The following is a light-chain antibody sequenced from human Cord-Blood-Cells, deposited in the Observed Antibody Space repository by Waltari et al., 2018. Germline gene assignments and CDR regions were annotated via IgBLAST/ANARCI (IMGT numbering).Light chain of an antibody. Sequence: DIQMTQSPSSVSAPVGDRVTITCRASQSISSYLNWYQQKPGKAPKLLIYAASSLQSGVPSRFSGSGSGTDFTLTISSLQPEDFATYYCQQSYSTPRTFGQGTKVEIK. V-gene: IGKV1-39*01. CDR3: QQSYSTPRT. CDR1: QSISSY. J-gene: IGKJ1*01. CDR2: AAS.